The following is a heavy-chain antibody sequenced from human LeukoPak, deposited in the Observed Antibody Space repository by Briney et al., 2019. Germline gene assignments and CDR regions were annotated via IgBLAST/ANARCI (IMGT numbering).Heavy chain of an antibody. V-gene: IGHV4-30-4*07. Sequence: SETLSLTCAVSGGSISSGGYSWSWIRQPPGKGLEWIGYIYYSGSTYYNPSLKSRVTISVDTSKNQFSLKLSSVTAADTAVYYCARPLHPYNWNYFGYWGQGTLVTVSS. CDR3: ARPLHPYNWNYFGY. J-gene: IGHJ4*02. D-gene: IGHD1-20*01. CDR1: GGSISSGGYS. CDR2: IYYSGST.